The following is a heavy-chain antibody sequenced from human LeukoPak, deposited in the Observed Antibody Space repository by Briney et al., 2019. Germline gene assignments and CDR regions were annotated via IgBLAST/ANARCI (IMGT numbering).Heavy chain of an antibody. D-gene: IGHD3-22*01. V-gene: IGHV4-59*11. CDR2: IYYSGST. Sequence: SETLSLTCTVSGGSISSHYWGWIRQPPGKGLEWIGYIYYSGSTNYNPSLKSRVTISVDTSKNQFSQKLSSVTAADTAVYYCARATYDSSVLYYYYYMDVWGKGTTVTVSS. CDR3: ARATYDSSVLYYYYYMDV. J-gene: IGHJ6*03. CDR1: GGSISSHY.